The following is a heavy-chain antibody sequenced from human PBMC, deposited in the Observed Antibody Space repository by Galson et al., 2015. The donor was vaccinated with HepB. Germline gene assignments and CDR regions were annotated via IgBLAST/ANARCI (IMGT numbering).Heavy chain of an antibody. CDR3: ARDRRGVVTPPYYYYYYMDV. V-gene: IGHV7-4-1*02. Sequence: SCKASGYTFTSYAMNWVRQAPGQGLEWMGWINTNTGNPTYAQGFTGRFVFSLDTSVSTAYLQISSLKAEDTAVYYCARDRRGVVTPPYYYYYYMDVWGKGTTVTVSS. CDR2: INTNTGNP. D-gene: IGHD4-23*01. CDR1: GYTFTSYA. J-gene: IGHJ6*03.